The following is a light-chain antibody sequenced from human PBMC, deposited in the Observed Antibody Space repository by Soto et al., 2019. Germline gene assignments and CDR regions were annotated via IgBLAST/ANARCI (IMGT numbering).Light chain of an antibody. CDR2: AAS. J-gene: IGKJ3*01. V-gene: IGKV1-9*01. CDR1: QGIRSY. CDR3: QQLDTYPPFT. Sequence: DIQLTQSPSFLSASVGERVTITCRASQGIRSYLAWYQQKPGKAPKLLIYAASTLQSGVPSRFSGSGSGTEFTLTISSLQPEDFATYYCQQLDTYPPFTFXPGTKVDIK.